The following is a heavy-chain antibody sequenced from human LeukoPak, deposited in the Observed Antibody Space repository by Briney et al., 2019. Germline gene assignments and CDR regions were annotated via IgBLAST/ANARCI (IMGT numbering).Heavy chain of an antibody. V-gene: IGHV3-30*02. Sequence: GGSLRLSCAASEFTFSTYAMHWVRQAPGKGLEWVAFIRYDGSNKYYADSVKGRFTISRDNSKNTLYLQMNSLRAEDTAVYYCAKESNPYYYYYMDVWGKGTTVTISS. CDR3: AKESNPYYYYYMDV. CDR1: EFTFSTYA. CDR2: IRYDGSNK. J-gene: IGHJ6*03.